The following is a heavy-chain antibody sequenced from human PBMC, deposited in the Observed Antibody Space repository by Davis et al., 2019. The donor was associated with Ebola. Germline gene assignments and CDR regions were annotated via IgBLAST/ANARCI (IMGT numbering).Heavy chain of an antibody. CDR1: GFTFDDYG. CDR3: AGVAAAASWNWYFDL. Sequence: GESLKISCAASGFTFDDYGMSWIRQAPGKEMEWIAYISGSGSTIYYADSVEGRFTISRDNAKRSLFLQMESLRAEDTAVYYCAGVAAAASWNWYFDLWGRGTLVSVSS. V-gene: IGHV3-11*04. D-gene: IGHD6-13*01. J-gene: IGHJ2*01. CDR2: ISGSGSTI.